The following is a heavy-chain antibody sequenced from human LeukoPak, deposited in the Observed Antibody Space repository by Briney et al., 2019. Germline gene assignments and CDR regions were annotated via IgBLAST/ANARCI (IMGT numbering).Heavy chain of an antibody. CDR2: ISGSGGST. J-gene: IGHJ4*02. V-gene: IGHV3-23*01. D-gene: IGHD4-23*01. CDR3: ANDYGGNSDASFDY. CDR1: GFTVSSNY. Sequence: PGGSLRLSCAASGFTVSSNYMSWVRQAPGKGLEWVSAISGSGGSTYYADSVKGRFTISRDNSKNTLYLQMNSLRAEDTAVYYCANDYGGNSDASFDYWGQGTLVTVSS.